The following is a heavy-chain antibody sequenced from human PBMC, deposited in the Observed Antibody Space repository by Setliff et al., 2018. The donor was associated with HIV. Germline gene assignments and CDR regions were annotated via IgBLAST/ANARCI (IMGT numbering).Heavy chain of an antibody. CDR2: INHSGST. Sequence: PSETLSLTCAVYGGSISGYSWNWIRQPPGKGLEWIGEINHSGSTNYNPSLKSRVTISLDTSENQFSLKLSSVTAADTAVYYCAREASYYDSTDHRNFDLWGQGTMVTVSS. V-gene: IGHV4-34*01. D-gene: IGHD3-22*01. CDR3: AREASYYDSTDHRNFDL. J-gene: IGHJ3*01. CDR1: GGSISGYS.